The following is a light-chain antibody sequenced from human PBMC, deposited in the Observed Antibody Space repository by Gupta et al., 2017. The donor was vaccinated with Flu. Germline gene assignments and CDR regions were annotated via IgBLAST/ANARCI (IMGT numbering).Light chain of an antibody. CDR3: QEDDNRPPFT. CDR2: DAF. Sequence: IQMTQSPSSLSASVGDRVTITCQASQHISHYVNWYQQKAGRAPKLLIYDAFNLEDGVPSRFSGGRSGTDFTFTINSLQPEDIATYFCQEDDNRPPFTFGHGTKVDIK. V-gene: IGKV1-33*01. J-gene: IGKJ3*01. CDR1: QHISHY.